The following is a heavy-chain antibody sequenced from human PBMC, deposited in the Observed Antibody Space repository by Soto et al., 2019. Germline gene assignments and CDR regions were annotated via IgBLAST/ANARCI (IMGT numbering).Heavy chain of an antibody. CDR3: AVTYYYGSGSYHYGMDV. V-gene: IGHV1-69*02. D-gene: IGHD3-10*01. CDR1: GGTFSSYT. CDR2: IIPILGIT. J-gene: IGHJ6*02. Sequence: ASVKVSCKASGGTFSSYTISWARQAPGQGLEWMGRIIPILGITNYAQKFQGRVTITADKSTSTAYMELSSLRSEDTAVYYCAVTYYYGSGSYHYGMDVWGQGTTVTVSS.